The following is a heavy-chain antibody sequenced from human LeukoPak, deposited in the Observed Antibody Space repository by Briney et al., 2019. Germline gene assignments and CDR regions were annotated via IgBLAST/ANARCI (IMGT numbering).Heavy chain of an antibody. D-gene: IGHD3-22*01. CDR1: GYTLTCYG. Sequence: ASVKVTCKASGYTLTCYGISWVRQAPGQGLEWMGWISAYNGNTNYAQKLQGRVTMTTDTSTSTAYMELRSLRSDDTAVYYCARQLWPRDYYDSCGYLYWGQGTLVTVSS. J-gene: IGHJ4*01. CDR2: ISAYNGNT. V-gene: IGHV1-18*01. CDR3: ARQLWPRDYYDSCGYLY.